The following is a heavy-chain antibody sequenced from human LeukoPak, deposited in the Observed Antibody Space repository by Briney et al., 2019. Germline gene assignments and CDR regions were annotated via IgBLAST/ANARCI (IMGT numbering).Heavy chain of an antibody. Sequence: SVKVSCKASGGTFSSYAISWVRQAPGQGLEWMGGIIPIFGTANYAQKFQGRVTITADESTSTAYMELSSLRSEDTAVYYCARDLAVGATPGDAFDIWGQGTMVTVSS. CDR2: IIPIFGTA. D-gene: IGHD1-26*01. CDR3: ARDLAVGATPGDAFDI. CDR1: GGTFSSYA. V-gene: IGHV1-69*13. J-gene: IGHJ3*02.